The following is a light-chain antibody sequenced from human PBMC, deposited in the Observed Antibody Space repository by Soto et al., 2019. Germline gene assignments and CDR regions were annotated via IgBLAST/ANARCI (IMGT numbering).Light chain of an antibody. Sequence: EIVLTQSPGTLSLSPGERATLSCRPSQSVSSNNLAWYQQRPGQAPRVXIYGASTRETGIPDRFSGSGSGTDFTLTISRLEPEDFAVYYCQQYGRSTFTFGPGTKVDIK. CDR3: QQYGRSTFT. J-gene: IGKJ3*01. V-gene: IGKV3-20*01. CDR2: GAS. CDR1: QSVSSNN.